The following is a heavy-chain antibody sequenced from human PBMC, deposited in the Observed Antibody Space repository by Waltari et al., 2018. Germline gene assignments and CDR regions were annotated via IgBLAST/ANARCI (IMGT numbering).Heavy chain of an antibody. CDR2: INYDGSQT. J-gene: IGHJ4*02. CDR3: AKSRGFEY. D-gene: IGHD2-2*01. V-gene: IGHV3-7*01. Sequence: EVQLVESGGGLVQPGGSMSISCGAFGFPCSRYWVGGVRQTPGKGVQWVANINYDGSQTYYVDSVKGRFTISRDNAKNSVFLQMNSLRVEDTAVYYCAKSRGFEYWGQGALITVSS. CDR1: GFPCSRYW.